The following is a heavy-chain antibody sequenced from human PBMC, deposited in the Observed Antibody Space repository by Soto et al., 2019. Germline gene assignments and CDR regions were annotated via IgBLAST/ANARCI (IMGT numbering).Heavy chain of an antibody. CDR1: GGTFSSYA. D-gene: IGHD2-2*02. CDR2: IIPIFGTA. CDR3: ARTSRYCSSTSWYNRFDY. Sequence: GASVKVSCKASGGTFSSYAISWVRQAPGQGLEWMGGIIPIFGTANYAQKCQGRVTITAGESTSTAYMELSSLRSEDTAVYYCARTSRYCSSTSWYNRFDYWGQGTLVTVSS. J-gene: IGHJ4*02. V-gene: IGHV1-69*13.